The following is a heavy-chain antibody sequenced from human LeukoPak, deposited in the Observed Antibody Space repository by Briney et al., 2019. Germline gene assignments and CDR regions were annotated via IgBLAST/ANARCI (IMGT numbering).Heavy chain of an antibody. CDR3: ARHSRSGYIGYENAFDI. Sequence: SETLSPTCTVSGDSISSSSYCWDWIRQPPGKGVEWIGNIYNSANTHYNPSLKTRITMSVDTSKNQFSLKLNSVTAADTGIYYCARHSRSGYIGYENAFDIWGQGTMVTVSS. CDR2: IYNSANT. J-gene: IGHJ3*02. V-gene: IGHV4-39*01. CDR1: GDSISSSSYC. D-gene: IGHD5-12*01.